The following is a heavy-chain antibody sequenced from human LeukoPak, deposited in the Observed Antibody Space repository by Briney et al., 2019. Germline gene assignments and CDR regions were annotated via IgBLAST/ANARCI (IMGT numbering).Heavy chain of an antibody. CDR1: GFTFSSYS. D-gene: IGHD3-22*01. Sequence: GGSLRLSCAASGFTFSSYSIEWVRQAPGKGLEWLSYISSSSSTIYYADSVKGRFTISGDNAKNSVYLQMNSLRAEDTAVYYCARVWSSGYTKDYWGQGTLVTVSS. CDR3: ARVWSSGYTKDY. CDR2: ISSSSSTI. J-gene: IGHJ4*02. V-gene: IGHV3-48*04.